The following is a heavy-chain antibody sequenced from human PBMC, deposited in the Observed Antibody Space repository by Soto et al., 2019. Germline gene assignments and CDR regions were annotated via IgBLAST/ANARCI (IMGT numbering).Heavy chain of an antibody. J-gene: IGHJ4*02. CDR3: ARDTMDRDDLLAGYSLDY. CDR2: ISGYNGNT. Sequence: QVQLVQSGAEVKKPGASLTVSCKASGYTFSNYFITWMRQAPGQGLEWMGWISGYNGNTNYAEKLLGRVAMTTDTSTNTAYMELRSLRSDDTAYYYCARDTMDRDDLLAGYSLDYWGQGTLVTVSS. D-gene: IGHD3-9*01. CDR1: GYTFSNYF. V-gene: IGHV1-18*04.